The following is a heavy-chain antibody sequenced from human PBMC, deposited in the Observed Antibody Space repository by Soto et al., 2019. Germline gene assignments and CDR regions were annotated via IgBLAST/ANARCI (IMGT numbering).Heavy chain of an antibody. CDR3: AKDEKGWALLEWLSIPFDY. CDR2: ISYDGSNK. CDR1: GFTFSSYG. J-gene: IGHJ4*02. Sequence: GGSLRLSCAASGFTFSSYGMHWVRQAPGKGLEWVAVISYDGSNKYYADSVKGRFTISRDNSKNTLYLQMNSLRAEDTAVYYCAKDEKGWALLEWLSIPFDYWGQGTLVTVSS. D-gene: IGHD3-3*01. V-gene: IGHV3-30*18.